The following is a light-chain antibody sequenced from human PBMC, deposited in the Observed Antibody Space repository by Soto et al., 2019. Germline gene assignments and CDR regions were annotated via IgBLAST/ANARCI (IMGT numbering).Light chain of an antibody. J-gene: IGKJ1*01. V-gene: IGKV1-5*03. CDR1: QSVTSW. Sequence: DIQMTQSPSTLSASVGDRVTITCRASQSVTSWLAWYQQKPGKAPNLLIYKASNLEYGVSSRFSGRGYGTDFTLTISNLQPDDFATYYCQQYRGYSWTFGQGTKGEIK. CDR2: KAS. CDR3: QQYRGYSWT.